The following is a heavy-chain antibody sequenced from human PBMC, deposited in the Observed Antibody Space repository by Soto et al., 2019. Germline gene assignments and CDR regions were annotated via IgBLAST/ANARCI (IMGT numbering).Heavy chain of an antibody. J-gene: IGHJ5*02. Sequence: SVKVSCKASGGTFSSYAISWVRQAPGQGLEWMGGIIPIFGTANYAQKFQGRVTITADESTSTAYMELSSLRSEDTAVYYCARVIRGAYYNSPLDTWGQGTVVTVSS. CDR1: GGTFSSYA. CDR2: IIPIFGTA. V-gene: IGHV1-69*13. D-gene: IGHD3-10*01. CDR3: ARVIRGAYYNSPLDT.